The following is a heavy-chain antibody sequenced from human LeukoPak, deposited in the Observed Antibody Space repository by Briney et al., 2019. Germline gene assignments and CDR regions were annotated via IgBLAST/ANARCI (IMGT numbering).Heavy chain of an antibody. J-gene: IGHJ4*02. V-gene: IGHV3-21*01. D-gene: IGHD5-12*01. Sequence: GGSLRLSCAASGFTSSSYSMNWVRQAPGKGLEWVSSISSSSSYIYYADSVKGRFTISRDNAKNSLYLQMNSLRAEDTAVYYCARVATETVDIVATIGSWGQGTLVTVSS. CDR1: GFTSSSYS. CDR3: ARVATETVDIVATIGS. CDR2: ISSSSSYI.